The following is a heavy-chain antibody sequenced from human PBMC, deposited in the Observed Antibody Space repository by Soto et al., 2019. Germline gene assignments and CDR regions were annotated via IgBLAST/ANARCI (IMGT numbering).Heavy chain of an antibody. V-gene: IGHV3-30*03. J-gene: IGHJ3*02. Sequence: PGGSLRRSCVAFGCTFSSYGMHWVRQAPGKGLEWVAVISYDGSNKYYADSVKGRFTISRDNSKNTLYLQMNSLRAEDTAVYYCASEVVITRHDAFDIWGQGTMVTVSS. D-gene: IGHD3-22*01. CDR3: ASEVVITRHDAFDI. CDR1: GCTFSSYG. CDR2: ISYDGSNK.